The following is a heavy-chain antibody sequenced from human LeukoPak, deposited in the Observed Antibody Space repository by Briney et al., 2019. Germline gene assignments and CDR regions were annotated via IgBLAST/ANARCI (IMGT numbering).Heavy chain of an antibody. J-gene: IGHJ3*02. D-gene: IGHD3-10*01. V-gene: IGHV3-11*01. Sequence: GGSLGLSCAAAGFTFSDYYMSWIRQAPGKGLEWVSYISSSGSTIYYADSVKGRFTISRDNAKNSLYLQMNSLRAEDTAVYYCASTPPRSFDAFDIWGQGTMVTVSS. CDR2: ISSSGSTI. CDR3: ASTPPRSFDAFDI. CDR1: GFTFSDYY.